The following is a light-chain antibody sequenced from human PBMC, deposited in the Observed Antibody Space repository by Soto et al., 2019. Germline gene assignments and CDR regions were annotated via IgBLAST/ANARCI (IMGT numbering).Light chain of an antibody. CDR1: SSDVGGYNY. CDR3: SPYATSSTPLYV. CDR2: DVS. V-gene: IGLV2-14*01. J-gene: IGLJ1*01. Sequence: QSVLTQPASVSGSPGQSITIPCTGTSSDVGGYNYVSWYQQHPGKAPKLMIYDVSNRPSGVSNRFSGSKSGNTGSLTISGLQAEDEADYYCSPYATSSTPLYVFGTGTKVTVL.